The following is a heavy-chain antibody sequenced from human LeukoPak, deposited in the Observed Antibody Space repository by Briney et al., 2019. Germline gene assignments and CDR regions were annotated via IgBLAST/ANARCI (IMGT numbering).Heavy chain of an antibody. J-gene: IGHJ5*02. CDR1: GGSISSYH. Sequence: SETLSLTCTVSGGSISSYHWNWIRQPPGKGLEWLGYIYYSGSTNYNPSLNSRLSMSVDTPNRQFSLNLRSVTAADTAVYYCVRGPYGSSISNWFDPWGQGLLVTVSS. V-gene: IGHV4-59*01. D-gene: IGHD3-10*01. CDR2: IYYSGST. CDR3: VRGPYGSSISNWFDP.